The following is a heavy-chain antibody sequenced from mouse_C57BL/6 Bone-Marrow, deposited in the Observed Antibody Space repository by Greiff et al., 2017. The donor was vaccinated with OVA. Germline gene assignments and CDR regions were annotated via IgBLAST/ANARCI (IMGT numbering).Heavy chain of an antibody. D-gene: IGHD2-1*01. CDR3: TRLLDAMDY. Sequence: EVKLEESGAGLVKPGASLKLSCTASGFTFSSYAMSWVRQTPEKRLEWVAYISTGGDYIYYADTVKGRFTISRDNARNTLYLQMSSLKSEDTAMYYCTRLLDAMDYWGQGTSVTVSS. V-gene: IGHV5-9-1*02. J-gene: IGHJ4*01. CDR2: ISTGGDYI. CDR1: GFTFSSYA.